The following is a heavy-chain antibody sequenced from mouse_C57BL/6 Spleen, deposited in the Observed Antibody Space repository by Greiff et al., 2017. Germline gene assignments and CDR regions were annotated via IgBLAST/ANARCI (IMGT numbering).Heavy chain of an antibody. J-gene: IGHJ3*01. D-gene: IGHD4-1*01. CDR2: ISDGGSYT. V-gene: IGHV5-4*01. CDR1: GFTFSSYA. Sequence: EVHLVESGGGLVKPGGSLKLSCAASGFTFSSYAMSWVRQTPEKRLEWVATISDGGSYTYYPDNVKGRFTISRDNAKNNLYLQMSHLKSEDTAMYYCARSELTGPWFAYWGKGTLVTVAA. CDR3: ARSELTGPWFAY.